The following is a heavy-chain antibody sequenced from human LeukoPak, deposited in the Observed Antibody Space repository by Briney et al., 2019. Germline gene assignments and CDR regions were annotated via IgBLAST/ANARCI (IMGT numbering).Heavy chain of an antibody. CDR3: ASYYYYDSSGLSFDY. J-gene: IGHJ4*02. CDR2: INHSGST. V-gene: IGHV4-34*01. CDR1: GGSFSGYY. D-gene: IGHD3-22*01. Sequence: SETLSLTCAVYGGSFSGYYWSWIRQPPGKGLEWIGEINHSGSTNYNPSLKSRVTISVDTSKDQFSLKLSSVTAADTAVYYCASYYYYDSSGLSFDYWGQGTLVTVSS.